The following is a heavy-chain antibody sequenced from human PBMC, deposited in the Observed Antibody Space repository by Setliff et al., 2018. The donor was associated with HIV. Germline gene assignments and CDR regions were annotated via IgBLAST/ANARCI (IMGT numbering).Heavy chain of an antibody. D-gene: IGHD3-10*01. CDR3: VREGGRITMVRGVPSGGLDV. CDR1: GGSISSRNW. J-gene: IGHJ6*02. CDR2: TYHSGST. V-gene: IGHV4-4*02. Sequence: SETLSLTCAVSGGSISSRNWRSWVRQPPGKGLEWIGETYHSGSTNYNPSLRSRVAISVDTSKNHFSLNLSSVTAADTAVYYCVREGGRITMVRGVPSGGLDVWGQGTTVTVSS.